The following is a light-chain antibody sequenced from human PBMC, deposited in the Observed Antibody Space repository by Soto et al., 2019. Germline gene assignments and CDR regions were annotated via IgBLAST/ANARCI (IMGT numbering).Light chain of an antibody. J-gene: IGKJ5*01. V-gene: IGKV3D-20*02. CDR1: QSLSSSY. CDR2: GAS. Sequence: TQSPSTLSASVGDRVTITCRASQSLSSSYLAWYQQKPGQAPRLLIYGASSRATGTPARFSGSGSGTDFTLTISSLEPEDFGVYYCQQRSNWMITFGQGTRLEIK. CDR3: QQRSNWMIT.